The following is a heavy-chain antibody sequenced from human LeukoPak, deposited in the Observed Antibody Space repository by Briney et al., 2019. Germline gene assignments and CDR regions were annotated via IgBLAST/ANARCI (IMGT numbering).Heavy chain of an antibody. Sequence: KASETLSLTCTVSGYSISSGYYWGWIRQPPGKGLEWIGSIYHSGSTYYNPSLKSRVTISVDTSKNQFSLKLSSVTAADTAVYYCARDHRYCSSTSCRGYYFDYWGQGTLVTVSS. V-gene: IGHV4-38-2*02. CDR1: GYSISSGYY. D-gene: IGHD2-2*01. CDR2: IYHSGST. CDR3: ARDHRYCSSTSCRGYYFDY. J-gene: IGHJ4*02.